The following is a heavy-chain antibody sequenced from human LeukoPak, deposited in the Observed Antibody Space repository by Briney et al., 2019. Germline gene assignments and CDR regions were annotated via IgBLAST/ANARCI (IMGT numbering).Heavy chain of an antibody. D-gene: IGHD6-25*01. CDR1: GFTFSSYA. J-gene: IGHJ4*02. CDR3: ARSGPSRYYFDY. V-gene: IGHV3-23*01. CDR2: ISGSGGNT. Sequence: GGSLRLSCAASGFTFSSYAMSWVRQAPGKGLEWVSAISGSGGNTYYADSVKGRFTISRDNLKNTQYLQMNSLRAEDTAVYYCARSGPSRYYFDYWGQGTLVTVSS.